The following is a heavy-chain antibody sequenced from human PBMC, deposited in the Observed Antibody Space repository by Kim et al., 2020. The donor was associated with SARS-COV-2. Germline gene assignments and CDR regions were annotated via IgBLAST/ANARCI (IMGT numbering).Heavy chain of an antibody. CDR2: T. D-gene: IGHD6-13*01. V-gene: IGHV3-74*01. CDR3: ASLVPGHQHDY. Sequence: TSYPDSVKGRFTISRDNAKNTLYLQMNSLRAEDTAVYYCASLVPGHQHDYWGQGTLVTVSS. J-gene: IGHJ4*02.